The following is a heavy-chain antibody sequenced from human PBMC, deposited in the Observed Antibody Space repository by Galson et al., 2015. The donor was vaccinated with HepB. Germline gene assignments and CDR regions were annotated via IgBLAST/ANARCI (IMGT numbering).Heavy chain of an antibody. CDR2: ISYDGSNK. J-gene: IGHJ4*02. V-gene: IGHV3-30*03. Sequence: SLRLSCAASGFTFSSYGMHWVRQAPGKGLEWVAVISYDGSNKYYADSVKGRFTISRDNSKNTLYLQMNSLRAEDTAVYYCARDLPRGDGELDYWGQGTLVTVSS. CDR3: ARDLPRGDGELDY. D-gene: IGHD3-10*01. CDR1: GFTFSSYG.